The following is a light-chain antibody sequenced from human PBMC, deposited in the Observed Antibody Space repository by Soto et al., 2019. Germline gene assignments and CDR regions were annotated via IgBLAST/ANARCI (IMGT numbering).Light chain of an antibody. J-gene: IGKJ4*01. Sequence: DIQMTQSPSSLSASVGDRVTITCRAGQSIGSYLNWYQQKPGKAPNLLIHKASHLESGVPSRFSGSGSGTDFTLTISSLEPDEFAVYYCQQPTTWSSVTFGGGTKGDI. CDR1: QSIGSY. CDR3: QQPTTWSSVT. V-gene: IGKV1-39*01. CDR2: KAS.